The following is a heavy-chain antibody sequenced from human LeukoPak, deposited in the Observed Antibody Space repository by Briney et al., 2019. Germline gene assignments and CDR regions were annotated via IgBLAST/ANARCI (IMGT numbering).Heavy chain of an antibody. Sequence: SETLSLTCAVYGGPFSGYYWSWIRQPPGKGLEWIGYFCDIGSANYNPSLKSRVTISVETSKNEFSLKLRSVTAADTAVYYCARVTGYRIEDYFDYWGQGTLVTVSS. CDR3: ARVTGYRIEDYFDY. J-gene: IGHJ4*02. V-gene: IGHV4-59*01. D-gene: IGHD6-13*01. CDR2: FCDIGSA. CDR1: GGPFSGYY.